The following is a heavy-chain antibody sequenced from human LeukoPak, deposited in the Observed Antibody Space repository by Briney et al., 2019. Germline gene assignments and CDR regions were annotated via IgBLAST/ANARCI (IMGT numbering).Heavy chain of an antibody. CDR2: IYYSGST. V-gene: IGHV4-59*01. CDR1: GGSISSYY. CDR3: ARDKGTSYLSSFDY. Sequence: SETLSLTCTVSGGSISSYYWSWIRQPPGKGLEWIGYIYYSGSTNYNPSLKSRVTISVDTSKNQFSLKLSSVTAADTAVYYCARDKGTSYLSSFDYWGQGTLATVSS. J-gene: IGHJ4*02. D-gene: IGHD6-6*01.